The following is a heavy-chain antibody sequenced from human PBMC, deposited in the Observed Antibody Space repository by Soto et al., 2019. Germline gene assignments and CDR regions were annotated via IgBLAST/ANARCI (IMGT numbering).Heavy chain of an antibody. CDR3: ARSMEEHDAFDI. J-gene: IGHJ3*02. D-gene: IGHD6-6*01. CDR1: GFTFSSYA. CDR2: ISGSGGST. V-gene: IGHV3-23*01. Sequence: GGSLRLSCAASGFTFSSYAMSWVRQAPGKGLEWVSAISGSGGSTYYADSVKGRFTISRDNSKNTLYLQMNSLRAEDTAVYYCARSMEEHDAFDIWGQGTMVTVSS.